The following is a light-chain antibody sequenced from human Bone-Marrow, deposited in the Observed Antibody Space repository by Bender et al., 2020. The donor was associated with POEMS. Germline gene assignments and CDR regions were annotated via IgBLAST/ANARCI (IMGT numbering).Light chain of an antibody. CDR3: QVWDSSSDHNV. J-gene: IGLJ1*01. Sequence: SYVLTQPPSVSVAPGQTARITCGGTNIESKSVHWYQQKPGQAPVLVVYGDFDRPSGIPERLSGSNSGNMATLTISKVEAGDEADYYCQVWDSSSDHNVFGTGTKVTVL. V-gene: IGLV3-21*02. CDR2: GDF. CDR1: NIESKS.